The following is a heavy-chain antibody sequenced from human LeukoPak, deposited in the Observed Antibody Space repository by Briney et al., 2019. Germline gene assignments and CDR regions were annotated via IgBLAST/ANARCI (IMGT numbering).Heavy chain of an antibody. J-gene: IGHJ4*02. D-gene: IGHD6-13*01. Sequence: PGESLKISCKGSGYSFASYWIGWVRQMPGKGLEWMGIIYPGDSDTRYSPSFQGQVAISADKSISTAYLQWSSLKASDTAMYYCARQRHTAMEYNPIAAADPPDYWGQGTLVTVSS. CDR2: IYPGDSDT. CDR1: GYSFASYW. CDR3: ARQRHTAMEYNPIAAADPPDY. V-gene: IGHV5-51*01.